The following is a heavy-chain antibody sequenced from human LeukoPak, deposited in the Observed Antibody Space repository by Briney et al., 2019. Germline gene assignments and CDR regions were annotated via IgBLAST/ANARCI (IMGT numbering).Heavy chain of an antibody. Sequence: PGGSLRLSCAASGFTFSTYWMHWVRQAPGKGLVWVSRIKSDGGTNYADSVKGRFTISRDNAKKTVSLQMNSLRPEDTSVYYCASAPSAIGGYYPESFRHWGQGTLVTVSS. J-gene: IGHJ1*01. V-gene: IGHV3-74*01. CDR3: ASAPSAIGGYYPESFRH. D-gene: IGHD3-22*01. CDR2: IKSDGGT. CDR1: GFTFSTYW.